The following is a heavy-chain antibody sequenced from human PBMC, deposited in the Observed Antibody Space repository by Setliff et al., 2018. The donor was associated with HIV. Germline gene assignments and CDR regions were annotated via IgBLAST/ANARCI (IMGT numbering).Heavy chain of an antibody. J-gene: IGHJ4*02. D-gene: IGHD1-1*01. CDR1: GFIFGDYA. CDR2: IRSRAYGGTT. V-gene: IGHV3-49*04. CDR3: TAGRY. Sequence: GGSLRLSCASSGFIFGDYAMSWVRQAPGKGLEWVGVIRSRAYGGTTDYAASVKGRFTISRDVSKSIAYLQMNSLKTEDTAVYYCTAGRYWGQGTLVTVS.